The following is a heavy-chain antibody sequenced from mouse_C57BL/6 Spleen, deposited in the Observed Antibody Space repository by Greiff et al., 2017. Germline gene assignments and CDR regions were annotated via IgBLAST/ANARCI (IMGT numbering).Heavy chain of an antibody. CDR2: IDPAHGNT. D-gene: IGHD1-1*01. CDR1: GFNIKDTY. CDR3: DRRACGSSYAAMDY. V-gene: IGHV14-3*01. J-gene: IGHJ4*01. Sequence: VQLQQSVAELVRPGASVKLSCTASGFNIKDTYMHWVKQRPEQGLEWIGRIDPAHGNTKYAPKFQGKATITADTYSNTAYLQLSSLTSEDTAIYYCDRRACGSSYAAMDYWGQGTSLTVSS.